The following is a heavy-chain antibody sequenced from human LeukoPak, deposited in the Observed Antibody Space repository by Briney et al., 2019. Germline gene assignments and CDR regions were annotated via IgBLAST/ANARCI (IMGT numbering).Heavy chain of an antibody. J-gene: IGHJ4*02. Sequence: GGSLRLSCAASGFTFSNYAMNWVRQAPGKGLEWVSAVSGGGENTYYADSVKGRFTISRDNSKNTLYLQMNSLRAEDTAVYYCAKDFGRNLGGPGYWGRGTLVIVSS. CDR2: VSGGGENT. D-gene: IGHD1-14*01. CDR3: AKDFGRNLGGPGY. V-gene: IGHV3-23*01. CDR1: GFTFSNYA.